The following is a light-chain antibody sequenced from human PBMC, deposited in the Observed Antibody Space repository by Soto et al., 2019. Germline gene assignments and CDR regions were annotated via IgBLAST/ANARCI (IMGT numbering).Light chain of an antibody. CDR1: QSIAGY. CDR3: QQSFSVPIT. V-gene: IGKV1-39*01. CDR2: SAS. J-gene: IGKJ5*01. Sequence: DIQMTQSPSSLSASVGDRVTITCRASQSIAGYLSWYQQRPGKAPTFLIYSASSLQRGVPSRFSGSGSGTDFSLTINGLQPEDFATYFCQQSFSVPITFGQGTRLEIK.